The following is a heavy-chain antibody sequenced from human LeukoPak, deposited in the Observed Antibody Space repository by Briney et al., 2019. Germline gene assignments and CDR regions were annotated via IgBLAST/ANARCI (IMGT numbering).Heavy chain of an antibody. D-gene: IGHD6-19*01. CDR1: GFSVSSNY. V-gene: IGHV3-53*01. CDR2: IYSGGSA. Sequence: GGSLRLSCAVSGFSVSSNYMSWVRQAPGEGLEWVSVIYSGGSAYYADSVKGRFTISRDNSKNALYLQMNSLRAEDTAVYYCARGAAVAGRGDTFDIWGQGTMVTVSS. CDR3: ARGAAVAGRGDTFDI. J-gene: IGHJ3*02.